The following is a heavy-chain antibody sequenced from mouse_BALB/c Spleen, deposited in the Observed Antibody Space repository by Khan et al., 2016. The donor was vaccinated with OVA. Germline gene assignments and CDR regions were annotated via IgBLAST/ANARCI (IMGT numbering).Heavy chain of an antibody. Sequence: QVQLKQSGPGLVAPSQSLSITCTISGFSLTSYGVHWVRQPPGKGLEWLVVIWSDGHTTYNSALKSRLSISKDNSKSHVFLKMNSHQTDDTAMYYCARHGYFGNYGPYFDVWGAGTTVTVSS. D-gene: IGHD2-1*01. CDR3: ARHGYFGNYGPYFDV. CDR2: IWSDGHT. CDR1: GFSLTSYG. V-gene: IGHV2-6-1*01. J-gene: IGHJ1*01.